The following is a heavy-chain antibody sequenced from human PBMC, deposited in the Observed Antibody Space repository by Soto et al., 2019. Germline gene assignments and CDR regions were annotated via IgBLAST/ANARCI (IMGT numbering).Heavy chain of an antibody. V-gene: IGHV3-33*01. Sequence: QVQLVESGGGVVQPGRSLRLSCAASGFTFSSYGMHWVRQAPGKGLEWVAVIWYDGSNKYYADSVKGRFTISRDNSKNTLYLQMNGLRAEDTAVYYCARASYGGNLGSYYFDYWGQGTLVTVSS. D-gene: IGHD4-17*01. CDR2: IWYDGSNK. J-gene: IGHJ4*02. CDR1: GFTFSSYG. CDR3: ARASYGGNLGSYYFDY.